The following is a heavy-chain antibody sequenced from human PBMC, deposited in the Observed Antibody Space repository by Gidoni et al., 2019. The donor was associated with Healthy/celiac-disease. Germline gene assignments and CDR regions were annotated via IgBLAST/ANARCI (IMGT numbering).Heavy chain of an antibody. CDR2: IKQDGREK. J-gene: IGHJ4*02. CDR3: AGGGSFFFDY. CDR1: GSTFRSGC. V-gene: IGHV3-7*03. Sequence: EVQLVESGGGLVQPGGPLRLSCAASGSTFRSGCMGWVRQAQGKGLGWVANIKQDGREKYYVDSVKGRFTITRDNAKNSLYLQMNSLRAEDTAVYYCAGGGSFFFDYWGQGTLVTVSS. D-gene: IGHD1-26*01.